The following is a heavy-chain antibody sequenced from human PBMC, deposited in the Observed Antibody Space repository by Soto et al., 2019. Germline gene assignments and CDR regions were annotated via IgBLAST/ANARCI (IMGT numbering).Heavy chain of an antibody. CDR3: ATPLSRDDPNYYYYYMDV. Sequence: GGSLRLSCAASGFTFSDYYMSWIRQAPGKGLEWVSYISSSGSTIYYADSVKGRFTISRDNAKNSLYLQMNSLRAEDTAVYYCATPLSRDDPNYYYYYMDVWGKGTTVTVSS. CDR1: GFTFSDYY. J-gene: IGHJ6*03. V-gene: IGHV3-11*01. CDR2: ISSSGSTI. D-gene: IGHD1-1*01.